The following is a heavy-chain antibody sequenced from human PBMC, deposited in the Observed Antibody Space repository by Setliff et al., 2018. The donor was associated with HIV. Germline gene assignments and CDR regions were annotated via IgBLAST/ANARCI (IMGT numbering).Heavy chain of an antibody. J-gene: IGHJ3*02. D-gene: IGHD1-26*01. Sequence: ASVKVSCKASGYTFSDYGISWVRQAPGQGLEWMGWISAHNGRINYAQKFQGRVTMTRDTSISTAYMEVSRLRSDDTAVYYCARDEERRGPPGIWGQGTMVTVSS. CDR3: ARDEERRGPPGI. CDR2: ISAHNGRI. V-gene: IGHV1-18*01. CDR1: GYTFSDYG.